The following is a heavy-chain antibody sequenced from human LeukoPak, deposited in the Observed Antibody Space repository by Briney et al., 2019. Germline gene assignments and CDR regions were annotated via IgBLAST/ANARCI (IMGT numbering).Heavy chain of an antibody. D-gene: IGHD2-8*01. J-gene: IGHJ6*03. V-gene: IGHV1-69*13. Sequence: ASVKVSCKASGGTFSSYAISWVRQAPGQGLEWMGGIIPIFGTANYAQKFQGRVTITADESTSTAYMELSSLRSEDTAVYYCATLVSSQSYYYYYMDVWGKGTTVTVSS. CDR2: IIPIFGTA. CDR1: GGTFSSYA. CDR3: ATLVSSQSYYYYYMDV.